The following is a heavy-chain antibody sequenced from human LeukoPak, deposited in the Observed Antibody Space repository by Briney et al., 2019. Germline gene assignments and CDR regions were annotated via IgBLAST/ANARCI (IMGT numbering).Heavy chain of an antibody. D-gene: IGHD1-26*01. CDR1: GFTFSASA. J-gene: IGHJ4*02. CDR2: TRNKANSYTT. CDR3: ARVVGAQPGDY. V-gene: IGHV3-72*01. Sequence: GGSLRLSCAASGFTFSASAMHWVRQASGKGLEWVGRTRNKANSYTTEYAASVKGRFTISRDDSKNSLYLQMNSLKTEDTAVYYCARVVGAQPGDYWGQGTLVTVSS.